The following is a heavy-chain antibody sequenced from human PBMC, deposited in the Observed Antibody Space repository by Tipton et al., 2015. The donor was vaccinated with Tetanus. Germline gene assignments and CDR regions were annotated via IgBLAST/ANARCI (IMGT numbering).Heavy chain of an antibody. J-gene: IGHJ4*02. CDR1: GYSFNIYW. V-gene: IGHV5-51*01. D-gene: IGHD1-7*01. CDR2: MYPGGSAT. CDR3: ARLRWNYSFRPYYFDS. Sequence: VQLVQSGAEVKKPGESLKITCQGSGYSFNIYWIAWVRQMPGKGLEWMGIMYPGGSATTYSPSFQGQVTFSADTSVNTAYLQWSSLRASDSAIFYCARLRWNYSFRPYYFDSWGLGTLVTVSS.